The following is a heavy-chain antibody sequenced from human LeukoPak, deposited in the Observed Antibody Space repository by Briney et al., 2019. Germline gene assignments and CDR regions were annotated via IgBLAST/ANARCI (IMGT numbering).Heavy chain of an antibody. CDR2: INHSGST. Sequence: SETLSLTCAVYGGSFSGYYWSWIRQPPGKGLEWIGEINHSGSTNYNPSLKSRVTISVDTSKNQFSLKLSSVTAADTAVYYCARGPGVVVTSRRFNPWGQGTLVTVSS. D-gene: IGHD2-21*02. CDR1: GGSFSGYY. V-gene: IGHV4-34*01. CDR3: ARGPGVVVTSRRFNP. J-gene: IGHJ5*02.